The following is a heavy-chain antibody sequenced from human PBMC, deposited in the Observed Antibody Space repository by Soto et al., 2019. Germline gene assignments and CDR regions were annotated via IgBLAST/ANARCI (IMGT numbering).Heavy chain of an antibody. CDR1: GFTFRSHA. V-gene: IGHV3-30*18. D-gene: IGHD3-16*01. Sequence: QAQLVESGGGVVQPGTSVRLSCAASGFTFRSHAMHWVRHTPGKGLEWVSVISYDATNQYYSDSLKGRFTISRDNSENRLYLQMDSLRADDTAVYYCAKLVELGYSFDLWGQGTAVTVSS. CDR3: AKLVELGYSFDL. CDR2: ISYDATNQ. J-gene: IGHJ3*01.